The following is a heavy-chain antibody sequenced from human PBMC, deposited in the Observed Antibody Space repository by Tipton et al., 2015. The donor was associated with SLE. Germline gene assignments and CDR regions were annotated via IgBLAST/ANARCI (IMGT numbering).Heavy chain of an antibody. J-gene: IGHJ6*03. CDR3: GRGFYFMDA. Sequence: GSLRLSCAASGLTFSRFWFHWVRQAPGEGPMWVAHISSDGTVVNYADSVKGRFTVSRDNANNILYLQLESLRADDTAVYYCGRGFYFMDAWGTGTSVIV. CDR1: GLTFSRFW. V-gene: IGHV3-74*01. CDR2: ISSDGTVV.